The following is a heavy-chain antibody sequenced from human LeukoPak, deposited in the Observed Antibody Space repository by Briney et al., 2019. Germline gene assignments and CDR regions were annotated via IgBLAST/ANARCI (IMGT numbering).Heavy chain of an antibody. V-gene: IGHV4-59*01. Sequence: SETLSLTCTVSGGSISSYYWSWIRQPPGKGLEWIGYISYSGSTNYNPPLKSRVTISVATSNNQFSLQLSSLTAADTAVYYCARADYYDSSGSSGRTYWFAPWGQGTLVTVSS. CDR1: GGSISSYY. CDR2: ISYSGST. CDR3: ARADYYDSSGSSGRTYWFAP. D-gene: IGHD3-22*01. J-gene: IGHJ5*02.